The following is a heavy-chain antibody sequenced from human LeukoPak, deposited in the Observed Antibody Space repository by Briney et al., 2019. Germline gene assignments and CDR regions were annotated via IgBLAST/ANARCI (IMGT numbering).Heavy chain of an antibody. CDR1: GFTVISNH. D-gene: IGHD6-19*01. V-gene: IGHV3-53*01. J-gene: IGHJ4*02. Sequence: GGSLRLSCAPSGFTVISNHMSWVRQAPGKGLEWVSVIYSSGGTYYADSVKGRFNISRDNSKLYLQMNSLRPEDTAMYYCAREGVSGSYSDYWGQGTLVTVSS. CDR3: AREGVSGSYSDY. CDR2: IYSSGGT.